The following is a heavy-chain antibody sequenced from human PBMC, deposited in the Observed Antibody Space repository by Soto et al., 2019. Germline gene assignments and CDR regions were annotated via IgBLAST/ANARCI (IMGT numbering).Heavy chain of an antibody. CDR1: GFTVSSNY. D-gene: IGHD5-12*01. J-gene: IGHJ4*02. CDR3: GRDMKYSGSGPTGTGGGVDY. CDR2: IYSGGST. Sequence: EVQLVESGGGLVQPGGSLRLSCAASGFTVSSNYMSWVRQAPGKGLEWVSVIYSGGSTYYADSVKGRFTISRHNSKNTLYLQMNSLRAEETAVYYCGRDMKYSGSGPTGTGGGVDYWGQGTLVTVSS. V-gene: IGHV3-53*04.